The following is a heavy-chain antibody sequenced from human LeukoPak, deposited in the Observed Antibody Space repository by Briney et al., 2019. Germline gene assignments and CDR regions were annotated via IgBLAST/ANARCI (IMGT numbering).Heavy chain of an antibody. J-gene: IGHJ6*04. Sequence: ASVKVSCKASGYTFTSYGIGWVRQAPGQGLEWMGWISAYNGNTNYAQKLQGRVTMTTDTSTSTAYMELRSLRSDDTAVYYCARDSLAAAGRDYYYYGMDVWGKGTTVTVSS. D-gene: IGHD6-13*01. CDR2: ISAYNGNT. CDR1: GYTFTSYG. CDR3: ARDSLAAAGRDYYYYGMDV. V-gene: IGHV1-18*04.